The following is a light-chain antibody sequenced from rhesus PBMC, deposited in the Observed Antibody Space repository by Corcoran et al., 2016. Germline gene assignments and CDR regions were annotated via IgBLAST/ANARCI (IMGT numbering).Light chain of an antibody. Sequence: QAALTQPRAVSGSPGESVTISCTGTSSDIDAYNYVTWYQHHPGTAPKLLIYEVSKRPSGVSDRFSGSKSGNTASLTISGLQAEDEADYYCSSYASSSTYIFGAGTRLTVL. V-gene: IGLV2-32*02. CDR2: EVS. CDR1: SSDIDAYNY. CDR3: SSYASSSTYI. J-gene: IGLJ1*01.